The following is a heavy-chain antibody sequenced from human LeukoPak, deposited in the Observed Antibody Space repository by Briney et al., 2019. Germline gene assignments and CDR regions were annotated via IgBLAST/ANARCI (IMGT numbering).Heavy chain of an antibody. Sequence: GGSLRLSCEASAFIFSGHWLNWVRQTPGKGLEWVASIKEDGSERQYVDSVKGRFSISRDNARNSLYLQMDSLRVEDTAFYYCAXDXAFSRLDYWGQGVLVTVSS. CDR3: AXDXAFSRLDY. J-gene: IGHJ4*02. V-gene: IGHV3-7*01. D-gene: IGHD2/OR15-2a*01. CDR2: IKEDGSER. CDR1: AFIFSGHW.